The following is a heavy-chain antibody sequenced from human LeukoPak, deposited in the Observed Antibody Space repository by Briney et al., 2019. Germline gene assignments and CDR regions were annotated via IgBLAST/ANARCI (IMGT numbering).Heavy chain of an antibody. J-gene: IGHJ4*02. Sequence: ASVKVSCKASGYTFTSYYMHWVRQAPGQGREWMGIINPSGGSTSYAQKFQGRVTMTRDTSTSTVYMELSSLRSEDTAVYYCARVSYYYDSSGYPDYWGQGTLVTVSS. CDR3: ARVSYYYDSSGYPDY. CDR2: INPSGGST. CDR1: GYTFTSYY. D-gene: IGHD3-22*01. V-gene: IGHV1-46*01.